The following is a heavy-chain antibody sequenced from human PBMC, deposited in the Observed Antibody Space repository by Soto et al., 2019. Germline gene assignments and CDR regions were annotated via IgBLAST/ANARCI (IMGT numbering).Heavy chain of an antibody. D-gene: IGHD3-22*01. CDR3: VNLDGVVVITPPGDAFNI. J-gene: IGHJ3*02. Sequence: EVQLLESGGGLVQPGGSRRLSCAASGFTFSSYAMSWVRQAPGKGLEWVSAISGSGGITYYADSVKGRFTISRDNSKNALYLQMSSLRAEDTAVYYCVNLDGVVVITPPGDAFNIWGQGTMVTVSS. CDR1: GFTFSSYA. V-gene: IGHV3-23*01. CDR2: ISGSGGIT.